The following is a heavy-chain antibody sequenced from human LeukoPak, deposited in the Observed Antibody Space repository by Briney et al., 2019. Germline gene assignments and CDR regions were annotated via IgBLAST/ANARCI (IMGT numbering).Heavy chain of an antibody. CDR1: GGSISSSSYY. Sequence: PSETLSLTCTVSGGSISSSSYYWGWIRQPPGKGLEWIGSIYYSGSTYYNPSLKSRVTISVDTSKNQFSLKLSSVTAADTAVYYCARHREGPPYYFDYWGQGTLVTVSS. J-gene: IGHJ4*02. CDR3: ARHREGPPYYFDY. V-gene: IGHV4-39*01. CDR2: IYYSGST. D-gene: IGHD5-24*01.